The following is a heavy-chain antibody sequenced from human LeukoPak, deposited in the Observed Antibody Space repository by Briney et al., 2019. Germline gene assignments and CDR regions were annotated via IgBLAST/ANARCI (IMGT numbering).Heavy chain of an antibody. CDR1: GFTFSSYG. Sequence: GGSLRLSCAASGFTFSSYGMHWVRQAPGKGLEWVAVIWYDGSNKYYADSVKGRFTISRDNSKNTLYLQMNSLRAEDTAVYYCARDFGSSPFDCWGQGTLVTVSS. CDR2: IWYDGSNK. V-gene: IGHV3-33*01. J-gene: IGHJ4*02. CDR3: ARDFGSSPFDC. D-gene: IGHD6-13*01.